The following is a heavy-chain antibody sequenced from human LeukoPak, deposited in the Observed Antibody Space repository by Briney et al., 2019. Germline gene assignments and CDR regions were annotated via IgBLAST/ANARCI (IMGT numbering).Heavy chain of an antibody. V-gene: IGHV3-30*18. CDR3: AKTSEAQPVDY. CDR2: ISYDGSNK. CDR1: GFTFSQYW. Sequence: RSGGSLRLSCAASGFTFSQYWMSWVRQAPGKGLEWVAVISYDGSNKYYADSVKGRFAISRDNSKNTLYLQMNSLRAEDTAVYYCAKTSEAQPVDYWGQGTLVTVSS. D-gene: IGHD2-2*01. J-gene: IGHJ4*02.